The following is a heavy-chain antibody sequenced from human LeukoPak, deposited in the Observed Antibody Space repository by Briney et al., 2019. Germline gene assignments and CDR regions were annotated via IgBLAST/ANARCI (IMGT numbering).Heavy chain of an antibody. J-gene: IGHJ4*02. V-gene: IGHV3-33*06. Sequence: GGSLRLSCATSGFSFSTYGMHWVRQAPGKGLEWVAVVYFDGSNNFYADSVKGRFTISRDNSRNTLYLQMNSLRDEDTAVYYCAKEGIGAAGRRFDCWGQGTPVTVS. CDR3: AKEGIGAAGRRFDC. CDR1: GFSFSTYG. D-gene: IGHD6-13*01. CDR2: VYFDGSNN.